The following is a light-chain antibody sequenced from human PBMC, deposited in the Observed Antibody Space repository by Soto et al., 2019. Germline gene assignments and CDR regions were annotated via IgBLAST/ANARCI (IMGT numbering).Light chain of an antibody. CDR2: DAS. CDR3: QQYNGYSRT. V-gene: IGKV1-5*01. Sequence: GDRVTITCRASQSIGSSLAWYQQKPGKAPNLLISDASSLERGVPSRFSGSGAGTEFTLTIRSLQPDDVDTDYCQQYNGYSRTFGQGTKVDIK. J-gene: IGKJ1*01. CDR1: QSIGSS.